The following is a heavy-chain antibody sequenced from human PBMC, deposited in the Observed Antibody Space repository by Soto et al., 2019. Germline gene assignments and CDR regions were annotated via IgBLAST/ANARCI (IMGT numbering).Heavy chain of an antibody. V-gene: IGHV1-69*01. D-gene: IGHD5-12*01. J-gene: IGHJ5*02. Sequence: QVQLVQSGAEVKKPGSSVKVSCKASGGTISSYAISWVRQAPGQGLEWMGGIIPIFGTANYAQKFQGRVTITADEATSTAYVELSSLISEDTAVYYCARDLSWDRGYDWGNWFGHWGQGTLVTVSS. CDR1: GGTISSYA. CDR3: ARDLSWDRGYDWGNWFGH. CDR2: IIPIFGTA.